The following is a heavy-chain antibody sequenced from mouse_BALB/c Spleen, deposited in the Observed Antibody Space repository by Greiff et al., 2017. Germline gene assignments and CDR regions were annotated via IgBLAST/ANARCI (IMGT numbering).Heavy chain of an antibody. Sequence: VKLMESGPELVKPGASVKISCKASGYSFTSYYIHWVKQRPGQGLEWIGWIFPGSGNTKYNEKFKGKATLTADTSSSTAYMQLSSLTSEDSAVYFCARQGYRYDWKYFDVWGAGTTVTVSS. CDR2: IFPGSGNT. CDR1: GYSFTSYY. D-gene: IGHD2-14*01. CDR3: ARQGYRYDWKYFDV. J-gene: IGHJ1*01. V-gene: IGHV1-66*01.